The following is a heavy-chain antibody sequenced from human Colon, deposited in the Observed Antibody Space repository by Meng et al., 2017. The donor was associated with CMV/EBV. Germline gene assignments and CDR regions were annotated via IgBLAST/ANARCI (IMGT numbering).Heavy chain of an antibody. CDR2: INPNSGGT. D-gene: IGHD1-20*01. CDR3: ARAPYNWNDEGWFDP. V-gene: IGHV1-2*02. CDR1: GYTFTGYY. J-gene: IGHJ5*02. Sequence: QVQLVQSGAEVKKPGASVKVSVKASGYTFTGYYMHWVRQAPGQGLEWMGWINPNSGGTNYAQKFQGRVTMTRDTSISTAYMELSRLRSDDTAVYYCARAPYNWNDEGWFDPWGQGTLVTVSS.